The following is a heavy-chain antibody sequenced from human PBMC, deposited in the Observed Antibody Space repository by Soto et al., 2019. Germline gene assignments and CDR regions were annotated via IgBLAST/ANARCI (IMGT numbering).Heavy chain of an antibody. CDR3: ARNRGGSYYGYFDY. CDR2: IYPSDSDT. V-gene: IGHV5-51*01. CDR1: GYNFAGYW. D-gene: IGHD1-26*01. J-gene: IGHJ4*02. Sequence: PGESLKISCKGSGYNFAGYWIAWVRQMPGKGLELMGIIYPSDSDTRYRPSFQGQVTISADKSISSAYLQWSSLKASDTAMYCCARNRGGSYYGYFDYWGQGTLVTVSS.